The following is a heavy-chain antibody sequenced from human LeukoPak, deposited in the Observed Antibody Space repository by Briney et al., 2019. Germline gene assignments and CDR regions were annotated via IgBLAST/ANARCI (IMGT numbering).Heavy chain of an antibody. V-gene: IGHV3-23*01. CDR1: GFTFSSYA. CDR3: GISPSSSWTFDY. D-gene: IGHD6-13*01. Sequence: SGGSLRLSCAASGFTFSSYAMNWVRQAPGKGLQWVSALGGSGLSKYYADSVKGRFTISRDNSKNTLYLQMNSLRAEDTAIYAKGISPSSSWTFDYWGQGTLVTVSS. J-gene: IGHJ4*02. CDR2: LGGSGLSK.